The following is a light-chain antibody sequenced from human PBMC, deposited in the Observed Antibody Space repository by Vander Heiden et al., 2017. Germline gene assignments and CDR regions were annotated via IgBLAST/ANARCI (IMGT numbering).Light chain of an antibody. CDR1: QSVSSY. J-gene: IGKJ3*01. Sequence: EIVLTQSPATLSLSPGERATLYCRASQSVSSYLAWYQQKPGQAPRLLIHDASSRATGIPARFSGSGSGTDFTLTISSLEPEDFAVYYCQQRSDWPLTFGPGTKVDIK. CDR3: QQRSDWPLT. CDR2: DAS. V-gene: IGKV3-11*01.